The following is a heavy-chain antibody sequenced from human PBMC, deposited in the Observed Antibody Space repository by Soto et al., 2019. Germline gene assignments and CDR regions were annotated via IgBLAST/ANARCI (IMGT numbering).Heavy chain of an antibody. J-gene: IGHJ4*02. D-gene: IGHD2-8*01. CDR1: GGSISSGSYY. CDR3: ARVAVLMVYATRYYFDY. Sequence: SETLSLTCTVSGGSISSGSYYWGWIRQPPGKGLEWIGSIYYSGSTYYNPSLKSRVTISVDTSKNQFSLKLSSVTAADTAVYYCARVAVLMVYATRYYFDYWGQGTLVTVSS. CDR2: IYYSGST. V-gene: IGHV4-39*07.